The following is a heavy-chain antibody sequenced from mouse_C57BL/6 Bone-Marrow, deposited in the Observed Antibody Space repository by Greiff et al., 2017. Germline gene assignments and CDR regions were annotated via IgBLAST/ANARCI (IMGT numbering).Heavy chain of an antibody. CDR2: IDPSDSYT. D-gene: IGHD1-1*01. Sequence: VQLQQPGAELVRPGTSVKLSCKASGYTFTSYWMHWVKQRPGQGLEWIGVIDPSDSYTNYNQKFKGKATLTVDTSSSTAYMQLSNLTSEDSAVYYCAREGDYYYAAWFAYWGQGTLVTVSA. CDR3: AREGDYYYAAWFAY. J-gene: IGHJ3*01. V-gene: IGHV1-59*01. CDR1: GYTFTSYW.